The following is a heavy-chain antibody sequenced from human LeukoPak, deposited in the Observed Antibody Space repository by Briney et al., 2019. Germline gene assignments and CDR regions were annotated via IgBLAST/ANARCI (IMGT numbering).Heavy chain of an antibody. Sequence: PGGSLRLSCAASGFTFSSYSMNWVRQAPGEGLEWVSSISSSSSYIYYADSVKGRFTISRDNSKDTLYLQMNSPRAEDTAIYYCAKDAPYVDMATMVKASFFDYWGQGTLVTVSS. CDR3: AKDAPYVDMATMVKASFFDY. J-gene: IGHJ4*02. D-gene: IGHD5-24*01. V-gene: IGHV3-21*04. CDR1: GFTFSSYS. CDR2: ISSSSSYI.